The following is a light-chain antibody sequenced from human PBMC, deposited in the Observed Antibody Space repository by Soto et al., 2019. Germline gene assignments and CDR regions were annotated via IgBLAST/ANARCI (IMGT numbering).Light chain of an antibody. CDR1: SSDIGGYKY. Sequence: QSALTQPASVSGSPGQPITISCTGTSSDIGGYKYVSWYQQHPGKAPKLMIYEVTYRPSGVSDRFSGSKSGNTASLNVSGLQAEDEADYYCSSYTSSGTLYVFGAGTKLTVL. CDR2: EVT. CDR3: SSYTSSGTLYV. J-gene: IGLJ1*01. V-gene: IGLV2-14*01.